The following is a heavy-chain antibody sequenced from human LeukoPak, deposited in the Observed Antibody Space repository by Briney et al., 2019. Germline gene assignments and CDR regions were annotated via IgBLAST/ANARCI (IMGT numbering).Heavy chain of an antibody. CDR2: ISSDGRDK. V-gene: IGHV3-30*03. J-gene: IGHJ4*02. Sequence: GGSLRLSCAASGFTFSSYVMHWVRQAPGKGLEWVAVISSDGRDKHHADSVKGRFTISRDNSKNTLYLQTNGLRAEDTAVYYCARDLRRFAAYYFDYWGQGTLVTVSS. D-gene: IGHD5/OR15-5a*01. CDR1: GFTFSSYV. CDR3: ARDLRRFAAYYFDY.